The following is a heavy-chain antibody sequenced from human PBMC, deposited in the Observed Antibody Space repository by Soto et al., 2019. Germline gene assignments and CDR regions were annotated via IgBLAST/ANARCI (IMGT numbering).Heavy chain of an antibody. CDR3: VREWGGLGY. Sequence: EVQLVESGGGLVQPGGSLRLSCAASGFTFSNYWMTWVRQAPGKGPEWVANIIKDGSEKSYVDSVKGRFTISRDNAKNSLYLEMNSLRVEDTAVYYCVREWGGLGYWGQGTLVTVSS. J-gene: IGHJ4*02. V-gene: IGHV3-7*03. D-gene: IGHD3-10*01. CDR2: IIKDGSEK. CDR1: GFTFSNYW.